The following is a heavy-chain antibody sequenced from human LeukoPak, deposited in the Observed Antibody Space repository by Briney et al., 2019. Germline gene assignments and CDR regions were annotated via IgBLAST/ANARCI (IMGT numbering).Heavy chain of an antibody. D-gene: IGHD5-18*01. V-gene: IGHV3-23*01. CDR2: MSGNAVDA. J-gene: IGHJ4*02. CDR3: AKAEASGYNYGPFDD. CDR1: GFAFTGYG. Sequence: GGSLRLSCTTSGFAFTGYGLNWVRQAPGKGLEWISSMSGNAVDAYYADSVKGRFTISRDTSKDTLYPQMNSLRDEDTALYYCAKAEASGYNYGPFDDWGQGTLVTVSS.